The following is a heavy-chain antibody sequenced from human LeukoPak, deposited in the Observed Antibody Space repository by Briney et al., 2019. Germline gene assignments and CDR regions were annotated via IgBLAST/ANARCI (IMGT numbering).Heavy chain of an antibody. V-gene: IGHV5-51*01. CDR3: ARHRYCSRTACYDMGGY. D-gene: IGHD2-2*01. Sequence: GESLKISCKGSGYSFTNYWIGWARETPGRGLEWMGTIYPGDSDTRYSPSFQGQVTISADKSISTAYLQWSSLKASGTAMYYCARHRYCSRTACYDMGGYWGQGTLVTVSS. J-gene: IGHJ4*02. CDR2: IYPGDSDT. CDR1: GYSFTNYW.